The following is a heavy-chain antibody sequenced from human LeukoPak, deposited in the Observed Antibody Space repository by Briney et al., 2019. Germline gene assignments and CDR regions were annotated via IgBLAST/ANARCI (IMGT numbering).Heavy chain of an antibody. J-gene: IGHJ4*02. Sequence: PSETLSLTCGVYGGSFSGYYWTWTRQPSGKGLEWIGEINHSGSTTYNPSLKSRVTISVDTSKNQFSLRLSSVTAADTAVYYCARMRGSWGGDYWGQGTLVTVSS. CDR3: ARMRGSWGGDY. V-gene: IGHV4-34*01. D-gene: IGHD1-26*01. CDR2: INHSGST. CDR1: GGSFSGYY.